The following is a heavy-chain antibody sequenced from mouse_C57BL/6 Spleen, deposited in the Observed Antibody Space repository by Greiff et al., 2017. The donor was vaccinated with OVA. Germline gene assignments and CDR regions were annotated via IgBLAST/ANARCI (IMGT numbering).Heavy chain of an antibody. CDR2: IDPSDSET. J-gene: IGHJ4*01. Sequence: VQLQQPGAALVRPGSSVKLSCKASGYTITSYWMHWVKQRPIQGLEWLVNIDPSDSETHYNQKFKDKATLTVDKSSSTAYMQLSSLTSEDSAVYYCAREGRAMDYWGQGTSVTVSS. D-gene: IGHD3-3*01. CDR1: GYTITSYW. V-gene: IGHV1-52*01. CDR3: AREGRAMDY.